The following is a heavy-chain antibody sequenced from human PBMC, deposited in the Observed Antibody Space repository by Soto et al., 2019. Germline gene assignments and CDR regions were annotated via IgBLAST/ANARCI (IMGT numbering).Heavy chain of an antibody. CDR2: ISGSGGST. CDR1: GFTFSSYA. Sequence: GGSLRLSCAASGFTFSSYAMSWVRQAPGKGLEWVSAISGSGGSTYYADSVKGRFTISRDNSKNTLYLQMNSLRAEDTAVYYCAKSSAYQLLSPWLDLWGQGTMVTASS. J-gene: IGHJ5*02. V-gene: IGHV3-23*01. D-gene: IGHD2-2*01. CDR3: AKSSAYQLLSPWLDL.